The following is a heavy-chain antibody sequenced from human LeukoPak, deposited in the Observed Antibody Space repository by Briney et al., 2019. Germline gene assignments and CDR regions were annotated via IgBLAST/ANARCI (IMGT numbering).Heavy chain of an antibody. J-gene: IGHJ4*02. CDR3: ARDRLYSSGSANNHCDQ. D-gene: IGHD3-10*01. V-gene: IGHV3-33*01. CDR1: EFTFNAYG. Sequence: PRGSLRLSCAASEFTFNAYGMHWVRQAPGKGLEWVASIWHDGTNEHYADSVVGRFTISRDNSKITLYLQMNSLRVEDMALYYCARDRLYSSGSANNHCDQWGQGTLVIVSS. CDR2: IWHDGTNE.